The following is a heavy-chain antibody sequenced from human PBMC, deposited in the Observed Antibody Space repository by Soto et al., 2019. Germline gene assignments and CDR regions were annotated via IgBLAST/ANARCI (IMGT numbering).Heavy chain of an antibody. Sequence: QVQLVQSGAEAKKPGASLKVSCQASGYTFSDYYIHWVRQAPGQGLEWMGWIDGDTGDTKYAQKFQGWVTMTRDTSINTAYMELSRLKSDDTAVYYCARTPNNGGPGVYGMDVWGQGTTVAVSS. CDR3: ARTPNNGGPGVYGMDV. D-gene: IGHD2-8*01. V-gene: IGHV1-2*04. CDR1: GYTFSDYY. CDR2: IDGDTGDT. J-gene: IGHJ6*02.